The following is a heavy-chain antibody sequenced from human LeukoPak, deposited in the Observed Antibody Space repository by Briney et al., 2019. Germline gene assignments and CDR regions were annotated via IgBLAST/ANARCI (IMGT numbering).Heavy chain of an antibody. V-gene: IGHV4-38-2*02. CDR2: INHSGST. CDR3: ATRRRYSGTNWFDP. J-gene: IGHJ5*02. CDR1: GYSISSGYY. D-gene: IGHD1-26*01. Sequence: SETLSLTCTVSGYSISSGYYWGWIRQPPGKGLEWIGEINHSGSTNYNPSLKSRVTISVDTSKNQFSLKLSSVTAADTAVYYCATRRRYSGTNWFDPWGQGTLVTVSS.